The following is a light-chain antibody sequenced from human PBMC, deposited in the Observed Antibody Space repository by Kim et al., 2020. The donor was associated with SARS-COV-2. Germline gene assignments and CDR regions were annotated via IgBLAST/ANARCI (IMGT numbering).Light chain of an antibody. CDR1: QDIGND. V-gene: IGKV1-27*01. CDR2: ETS. Sequence: AHVGDRVTISCRARQDIGNDLAWYQQKPGRVPSLLISETSTLHSGVPSRFSGSGSGTDFTLTISSLQPEDVATYYCQKCDSAPLTFGGGTKVDIK. CDR3: QKCDSAPLT. J-gene: IGKJ4*01.